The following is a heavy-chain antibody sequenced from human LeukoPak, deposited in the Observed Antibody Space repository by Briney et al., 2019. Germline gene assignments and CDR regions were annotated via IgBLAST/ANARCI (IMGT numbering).Heavy chain of an antibody. CDR2: ISYDGSNK. V-gene: IGHV3-30*04. CDR1: GFTFSSYA. J-gene: IGHJ4*02. Sequence: GGSLRLSCAASGFTFSSYAMHWVRQAPGKGLEWVAVISYDGSNKYYADSVKGRFTISRDNSKNTLYLQMNSLRAEDTAVYCCAREDGDSGSYCDYWGQGTLVTVSS. CDR3: AREDGDSGSYCDY. D-gene: IGHD1-26*01.